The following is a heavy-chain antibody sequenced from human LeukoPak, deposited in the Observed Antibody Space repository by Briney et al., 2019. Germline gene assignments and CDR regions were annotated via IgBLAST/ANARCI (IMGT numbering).Heavy chain of an antibody. CDR2: INHSGST. V-gene: IGHV4-34*01. CDR3: ARHLYYYMDV. CDR1: GGSFSGYY. Sequence: SETLSLTCAAYGGSFSGYYWSWIRQPPGKGLEWIGEINHSGSTNYNPSLKSRVTISVDTSKNQFSLKLSSVTAADTAVYYCARHLYYYMDVWGKGTTVTVSS. J-gene: IGHJ6*03.